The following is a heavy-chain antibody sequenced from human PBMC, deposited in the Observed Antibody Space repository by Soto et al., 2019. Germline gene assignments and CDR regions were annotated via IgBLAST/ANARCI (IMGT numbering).Heavy chain of an antibody. V-gene: IGHV1-8*01. CDR2: MNPNSGNT. CDR3: VMYDFWRRDAFDI. CDR1: GYTFTSYD. J-gene: IGHJ3*02. D-gene: IGHD3-3*01. Sequence: QVQLVQPGAEVKKPGASVKVSCKASGYTFTSYDINWVRQATGQGLEWMGWMNPNSGNTGYAQKFQGRVTMTRNTSISTAYTELSSLRSEDTAVYYCVMYDFWRRDAFDIWGQGTMVTVSS.